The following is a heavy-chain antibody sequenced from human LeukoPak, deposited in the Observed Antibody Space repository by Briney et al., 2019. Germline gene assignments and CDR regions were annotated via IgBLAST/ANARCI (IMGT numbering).Heavy chain of an antibody. V-gene: IGHV4-59*08. CDR2: IYYSGTT. CDR3: ARLLGESGAAGRFDP. D-gene: IGHD5-12*01. CDR1: GDSISSYY. Sequence: KASETLSLTCSVSGDSISSYYWSWIRQPPGKGLEWIGNIYYSGTTNYNPSLKSRVTISVDKSKNHFSLNLSSVTAADTAVYYCARLLGESGAAGRFDPWGQGTLVTVSS. J-gene: IGHJ5*02.